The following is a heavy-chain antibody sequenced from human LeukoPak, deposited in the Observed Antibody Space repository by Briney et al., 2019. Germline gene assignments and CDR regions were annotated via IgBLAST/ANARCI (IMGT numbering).Heavy chain of an antibody. Sequence: GGSLRLSCAPSAFTFSSYGMHWVRQAPGKGLEWVAFIRYDGSNKYYADSVKGRFTISRDNSKNTLYLQMNSLRAEDTAVYYCARDRSGFYSVDYWGQGTLVTVSS. J-gene: IGHJ4*02. CDR3: ARDRSGFYSVDY. CDR2: IRYDGSNK. V-gene: IGHV3-30*02. D-gene: IGHD5-12*01. CDR1: AFTFSSYG.